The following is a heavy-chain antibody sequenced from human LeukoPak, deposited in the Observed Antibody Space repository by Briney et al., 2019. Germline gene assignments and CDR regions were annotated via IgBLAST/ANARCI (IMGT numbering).Heavy chain of an antibody. J-gene: IGHJ6*03. CDR1: GYTFTSYG. Sequence: ASVKVSCKASGYTFTSYGISWVRQAPGQGLEWMGWISAYNGNTNYAQKLQGRVTMTTDTSTSTVYMELSSLRSEDTAVYYCARSLPDIAVAGTFYYYYTDVWGKGTTVTVSS. CDR2: ISAYNGNT. CDR3: ARSLPDIAVAGTFYYYYTDV. V-gene: IGHV1-18*01. D-gene: IGHD6-19*01.